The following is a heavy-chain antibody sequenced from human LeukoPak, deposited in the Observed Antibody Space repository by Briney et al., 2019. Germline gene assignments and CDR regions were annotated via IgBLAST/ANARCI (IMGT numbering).Heavy chain of an antibody. J-gene: IGHJ3*02. CDR2: INPSSGTT. V-gene: IGHV1-46*01. CDR3: ARVSTGTDAFDI. D-gene: IGHD3-9*01. Sequence: SVKVSCKASGYTFTSYYMHWVRQAPGQGLEWMGIINPSSGTTTYAQKFQGRVTMTRDTSTSTVYMELSSLRSEDTAVYYCARVSTGTDAFDIWGQGTMVTVSS. CDR1: GYTFTSYY.